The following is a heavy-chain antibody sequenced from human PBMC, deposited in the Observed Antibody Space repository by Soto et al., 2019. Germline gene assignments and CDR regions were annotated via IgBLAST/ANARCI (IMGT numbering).Heavy chain of an antibody. CDR3: ARTRSFTLGFYYDGMDV. CDR2: IYPGDSDT. D-gene: IGHD6-6*01. Sequence: PVESLTISCQASGYSFARYWIGWVLQMPGKDLEWMGIIYPGDSDTRYSPSFQGQVTISADKSLRTAYLQWTSLKASDTALYYCARTRSFTLGFYYDGMDVWGQGTTVTVS. CDR1: GYSFARYW. V-gene: IGHV5-51*01. J-gene: IGHJ6*01.